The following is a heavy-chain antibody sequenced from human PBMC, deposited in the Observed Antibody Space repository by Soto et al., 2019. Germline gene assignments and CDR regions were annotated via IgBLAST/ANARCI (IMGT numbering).Heavy chain of an antibody. Sequence: SVKVSCKASGGTFSSYAISWVRQAPGQGLEWMGGIIPIFGTANYAQKFQGRVTITAGESTSTAYMELSSLRSEDTAVYYCAREFGMTPSNWFDPWGQGTLVTVSS. V-gene: IGHV1-69*13. J-gene: IGHJ5*02. CDR3: AREFGMTPSNWFDP. D-gene: IGHD3-16*01. CDR1: GGTFSSYA. CDR2: IIPIFGTA.